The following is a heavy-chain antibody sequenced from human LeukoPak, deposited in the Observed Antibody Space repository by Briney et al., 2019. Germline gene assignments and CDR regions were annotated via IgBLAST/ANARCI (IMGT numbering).Heavy chain of an antibody. J-gene: IGHJ5*02. CDR1: GFTFSSYA. V-gene: IGHV3-23*01. Sequence: PGGSLRLSWAASGFTFSSYAMSWVRQAPGKGLEWVSAISGSGGSTYYADSVKGRFTISRDNSKNTLYLQMNSLRAEDTAVNYCAKSGYSSSWYWFDPWGQGTLVTVSS. CDR3: AKSGYSSSWYWFDP. D-gene: IGHD6-13*01. CDR2: ISGSGGST.